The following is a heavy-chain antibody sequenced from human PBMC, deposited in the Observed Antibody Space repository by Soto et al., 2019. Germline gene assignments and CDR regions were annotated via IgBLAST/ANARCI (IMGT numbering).Heavy chain of an antibody. V-gene: IGHV3-15*07. CDR3: TTDPYCCSGGGSSGY. CDR2: IKTKTDGGTV. J-gene: IGHJ4*02. D-gene: IGHD2-15*01. CDR1: GFTFSNVW. Sequence: GGSLRLSCAASGFTFSNVWMNWVRQAPGKGLEWVGRIKTKTDGGTVEYAAPVKDRFTISRGDSENMLYLQMNSLKTEDTAVYYCTTDPYCCSGGGSSGYWGQGTLVTVSS.